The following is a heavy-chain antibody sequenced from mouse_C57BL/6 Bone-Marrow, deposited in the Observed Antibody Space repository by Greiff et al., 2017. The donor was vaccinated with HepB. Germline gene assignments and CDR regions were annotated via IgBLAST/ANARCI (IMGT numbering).Heavy chain of an antibody. CDR1: GFNIKDDY. D-gene: IGHD1-1*01. CDR2: IDPENGDT. V-gene: IGHV14-4*01. Sequence: VQLKESGAELVRPGASVKLSCTASGFNIKDDYMHWVKQRPEQGLEWIGWIDPENGDTEYASKFQGKATITADTSSNTAYLQLSSLTSEDTAVYYCTTVVATDAMDYWGQGTSVTVSS. CDR3: TTVVATDAMDY. J-gene: IGHJ4*01.